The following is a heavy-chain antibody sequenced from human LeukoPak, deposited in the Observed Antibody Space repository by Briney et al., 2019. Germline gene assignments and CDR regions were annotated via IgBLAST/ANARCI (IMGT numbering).Heavy chain of an antibody. CDR3: ARDQNDYGDYNY. D-gene: IGHD4-17*01. V-gene: IGHV1-2*06. Sequence: GASVKASCKASGYTFTGYYMHWVRQAPGQGLEWMGRINPNSGGSNYAQKFQGRVTMTRDTSTSTVYMELNRLRSDDTAIYYCARDQNDYGDYNYWGQGTLVTVSS. CDR2: INPNSGGS. CDR1: GYTFTGYY. J-gene: IGHJ4*02.